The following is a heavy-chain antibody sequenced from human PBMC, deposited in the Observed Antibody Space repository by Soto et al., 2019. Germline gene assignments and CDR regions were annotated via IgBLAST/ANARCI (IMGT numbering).Heavy chain of an antibody. CDR3: ARDGMGSGMDY. V-gene: IGHV3-53*01. J-gene: IGHJ4*02. CDR1: GFTVSSNY. Sequence: GGSLRLSCAASGFTVSSNYMSWVRQAPGKGLEWVSVTYSGGITYYADSVKGRFTISRDNSENTLYLQMDSLRAEDTGLYYCARDGMGSGMDYWGQGTPVTVSS. D-gene: IGHD1-26*01. CDR2: TYSGGIT.